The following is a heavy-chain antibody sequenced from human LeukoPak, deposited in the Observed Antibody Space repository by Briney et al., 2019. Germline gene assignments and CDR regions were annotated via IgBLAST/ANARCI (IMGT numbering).Heavy chain of an antibody. CDR1: GGSISSYY. Sequence: SSETLSLTCTVSGGSISSYYWSWIRQPPGKGLEWIGEINHSGSTNYNPSLKSRVTISVDTSKNQFSLKLSSVTAADTAVYYCARQVGGCSSTSCYGRARRWFDPWGQGTLVTVSS. V-gene: IGHV4-34*01. J-gene: IGHJ5*02. D-gene: IGHD2-2*01. CDR3: ARQVGGCSSTSCYGRARRWFDP. CDR2: INHSGST.